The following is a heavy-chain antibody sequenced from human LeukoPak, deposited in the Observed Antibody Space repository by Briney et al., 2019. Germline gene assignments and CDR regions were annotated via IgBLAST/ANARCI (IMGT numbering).Heavy chain of an antibody. Sequence: SETLSLTCTVSGGSISSYYWSWIRQPPGKGLEWIGYIYYSGSTNYNPSLKSRVTISVDTSKNQFSLKLSSVTTADTAVYYCARHRAGRSGMGATREFDYWGQGTLVTVSS. CDR3: ARHRAGRSGMGATREFDY. CDR1: GGSISSYY. CDR2: IYYSGST. D-gene: IGHD1-26*01. V-gene: IGHV4-59*08. J-gene: IGHJ4*02.